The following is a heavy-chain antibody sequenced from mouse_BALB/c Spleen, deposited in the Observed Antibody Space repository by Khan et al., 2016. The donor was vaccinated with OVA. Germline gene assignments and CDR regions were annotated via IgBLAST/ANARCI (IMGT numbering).Heavy chain of an antibody. CDR1: EFSLTCYG. CDR2: IWGDGST. CDR3: ARAYYANYREAMDY. J-gene: IGHJ4*01. Sequence: QVQLKESGPGPVAPSQSLSITCTVSEFSLTCYGVNWVRQPPGKGLEWLGMIWGDGSTDYNSALKSRLSISKDNSKSQVFLKMNSLQTDDTARYYCARAYYANYREAMDYWGQGTSVTVSS. V-gene: IGHV2-6-7*01. D-gene: IGHD2-10*01.